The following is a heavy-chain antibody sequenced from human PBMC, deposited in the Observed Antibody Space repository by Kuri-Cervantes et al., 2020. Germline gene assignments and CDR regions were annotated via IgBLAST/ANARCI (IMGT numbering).Heavy chain of an antibody. CDR1: GGSISSFY. Sequence: GSLRLSCTVSGGSISSFYWSWIRQPPGKGLEWIGYIYYSGSTNYNPSLKSRVTISVDTSKNQFSLKLSSVTAADTAVYYCARFRSTDDYGDYGTNPYYYYGMDVWGQGTTVTVSS. J-gene: IGHJ6*02. CDR3: ARFRSTDDYGDYGTNPYYYYGMDV. V-gene: IGHV4-59*01. D-gene: IGHD4-17*01. CDR2: IYYSGST.